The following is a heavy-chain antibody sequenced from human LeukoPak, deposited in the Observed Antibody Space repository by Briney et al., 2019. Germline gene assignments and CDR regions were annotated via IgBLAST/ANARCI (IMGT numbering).Heavy chain of an antibody. D-gene: IGHD3-22*01. CDR2: ISAYNGNT. V-gene: IGHV1-18*01. J-gene: IGHJ4*02. CDR1: GYTFTNYA. Sequence: ASVKVSCKASGYTFTNYAFTWVRQAPGQGLEWMGWISAYNGNTNYAQKLQGRVTMTTDTSTSTAYMELRSLRSDDTAVYYCATFVYYYDSSGYSFDYWGQGTLVTVSS. CDR3: ATFVYYYDSSGYSFDY.